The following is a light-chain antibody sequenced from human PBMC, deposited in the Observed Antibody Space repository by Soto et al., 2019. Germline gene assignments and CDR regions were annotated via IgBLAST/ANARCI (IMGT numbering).Light chain of an antibody. CDR1: QSLSINY. CDR3: QQYGSSLFT. V-gene: IGKV3-20*01. J-gene: IGKJ3*01. Sequence: EIVLTQSPGTLSLSPGERGTLSCRASQSLSINYFAWYQHRPGQAPRLLIYAASSRAAGIPDRFSGSGSGTDFTLDISRLEPEDFAVYYCQQYGSSLFTFGPGTRVD. CDR2: AAS.